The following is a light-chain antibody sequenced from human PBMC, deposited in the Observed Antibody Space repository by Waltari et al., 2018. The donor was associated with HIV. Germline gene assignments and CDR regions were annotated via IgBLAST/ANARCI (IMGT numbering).Light chain of an antibody. J-gene: IGLJ3*02. CDR3: QVWDGNSDHQV. V-gene: IGLV3-21*02. Sequence: SYVLTQPPSVSVAPGQTAMITCGGNNIGSKTVQWYQQKPGQAPILVIYDDADRPSGSPERVAGSNSGNTATLTISRVEAGDEADYFCQVWDGNSDHQVFGGGTKLTVL. CDR2: DDA. CDR1: NIGSKT.